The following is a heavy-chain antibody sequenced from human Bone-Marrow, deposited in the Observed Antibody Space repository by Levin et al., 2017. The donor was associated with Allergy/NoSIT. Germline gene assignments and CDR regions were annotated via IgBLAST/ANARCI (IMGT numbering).Heavy chain of an antibody. V-gene: IGHV1-2*06. Sequence: ASVKVSCKASGYILTDYYIHWVRQAPGQGLEWMGRIYPKSGATEYAQAFQGRLTMTRDTSINMTYMEVRSLRSDDTAVYYCARSNQLPTSSWFDPWGQGTLVTVS. CDR3: ARSNQLPTSSWFDP. J-gene: IGHJ5*02. CDR1: GYILTDYY. D-gene: IGHD2-2*01. CDR2: IYPKSGAT.